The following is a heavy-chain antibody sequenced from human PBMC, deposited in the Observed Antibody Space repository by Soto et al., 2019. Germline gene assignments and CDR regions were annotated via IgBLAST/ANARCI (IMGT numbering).Heavy chain of an antibody. CDR2: IYYSGST. CDR1: GGSISTYY. J-gene: IGHJ4*02. V-gene: IGHV4-59*08. CDR3: ARGGWRHIDY. D-gene: IGHD3-3*01. Sequence: PSEILSLTCTVSGGSISTYYWSWIRQPPGKGLEWIGYIYYSGSTNYNPSLKSRVTISVDTSKNQFSLKLSSVTAADTAVYYCARGGWRHIDYWGQGTLVTVSS.